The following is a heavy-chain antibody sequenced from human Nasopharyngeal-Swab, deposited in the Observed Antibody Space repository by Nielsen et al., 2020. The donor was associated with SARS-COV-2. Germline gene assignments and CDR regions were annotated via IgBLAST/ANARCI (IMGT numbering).Heavy chain of an antibody. CDR1: GFTFNTYA. V-gene: IGHV3-48*03. Sequence: GESLKISCAASGFTFNTYAISWVRQAPGKGLEWVSYISSSGSTIYYADSVKGRFTISRDNAKNSLYPQMNSLRAEDTAVYYCARGTDDYYDSTPPDYWGQGTLVTVSS. CDR3: ARGTDDYYDSTPPDY. D-gene: IGHD3-22*01. J-gene: IGHJ4*02. CDR2: ISSSGSTI.